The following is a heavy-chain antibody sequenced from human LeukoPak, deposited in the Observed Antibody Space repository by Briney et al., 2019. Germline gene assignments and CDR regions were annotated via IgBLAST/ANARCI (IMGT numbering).Heavy chain of an antibody. D-gene: IGHD6-13*01. CDR3: ARENQQLVRDAFDI. J-gene: IGHJ3*02. V-gene: IGHV1-18*04. CDR1: GYTFTSYG. Sequence: ASVKVSCKASGYTFTSYGISWARQAPGQGLEWMGWISAYNGNTNYAQKLQDRVTMTTDTSTSTAYMELRSMRSDDTAVYYCARENQQLVRDAFDIWGQGTMVTVSS. CDR2: ISAYNGNT.